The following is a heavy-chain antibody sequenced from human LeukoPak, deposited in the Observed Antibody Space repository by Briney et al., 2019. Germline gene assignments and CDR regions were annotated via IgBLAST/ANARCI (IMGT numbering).Heavy chain of an antibody. CDR3: AREASSGWYRAQFDY. CDR1: GYTFTSYG. V-gene: IGHV1-18*01. J-gene: IGHJ4*02. D-gene: IGHD6-19*01. CDR2: ISAYNGNT. Sequence: GASVKVSCKASGYTFTSYGISWVRQAPGQGLEWMGWISAYNGNTNYAQKPQGRVTMTTDTSTSTAYMELRSLRSDDTAVYYCAREASSGWYRAQFDYWGQGTLVTVSS.